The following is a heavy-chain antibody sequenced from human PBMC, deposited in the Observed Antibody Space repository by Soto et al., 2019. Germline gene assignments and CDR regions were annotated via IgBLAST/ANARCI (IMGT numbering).Heavy chain of an antibody. Sequence: SETLSLTCAVSGGSISSGGYSWSWIRQHPGKGLEWIGYIYYSGSTYYNPSLKSRVTISVDTSKNQFSLKLNSVTAADTAVYYCARDLWGYCGTDCYPLDVWGQGTTVTVS. D-gene: IGHD2-21*02. CDR3: ARDLWGYCGTDCYPLDV. CDR1: GGSISSGGYS. J-gene: IGHJ6*02. CDR2: IYYSGST. V-gene: IGHV4-31*11.